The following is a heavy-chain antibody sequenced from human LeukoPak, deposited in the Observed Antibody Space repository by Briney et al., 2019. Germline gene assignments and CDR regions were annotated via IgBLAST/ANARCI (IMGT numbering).Heavy chain of an antibody. D-gene: IGHD3-22*01. Sequence: ASVKVSCKASGYTFTGYYMHWVRQAPGQGLEWMGWINPNSGGTNYAQKFQGRVTMTRETSISTAYMELSRLRSDDTAVYYCARGHKYYYDSRYHFDYWGQGTLVTVSS. CDR1: GYTFTGYY. V-gene: IGHV1-2*02. CDR3: ARGHKYYYDSRYHFDY. CDR2: INPNSGGT. J-gene: IGHJ4*02.